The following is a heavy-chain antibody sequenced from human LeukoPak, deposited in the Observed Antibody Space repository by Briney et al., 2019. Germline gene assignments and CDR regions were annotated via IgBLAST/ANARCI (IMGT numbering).Heavy chain of an antibody. V-gene: IGHV3-30*02. J-gene: IGHJ4*02. Sequence: PGGSLRLSCAASGFTFSSYGMHWVRQAPGKGLEWVAFIRYDGSNKYYADSVKGRFTISRDNSKNTLYLQMNSLRAEDTAVYYCAKDYPPYCSGTSCYPFDYWGQGTLVTVSS. CDR2: IRYDGSNK. CDR3: AKDYPPYCSGTSCYPFDY. CDR1: GFTFSSYG. D-gene: IGHD2-2*01.